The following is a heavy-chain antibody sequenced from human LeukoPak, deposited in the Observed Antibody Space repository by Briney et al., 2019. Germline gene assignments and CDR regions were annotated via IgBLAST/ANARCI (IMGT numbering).Heavy chain of an antibody. J-gene: IGHJ4*02. CDR2: IYSGGST. V-gene: IGHV3-53*01. Sequence: GGSLRLSCAASGFTVSSNYMSWVRQAPGKGLEWVSVIYSGGSTYYADSVKGRFTISRDNSKNTLYLQMNSLRAEDTAVYYCARGGEYYDSSGYYDYWGQGTLVTVSS. D-gene: IGHD3-22*01. CDR3: ARGGEYYDSSGYYDY. CDR1: GFTVSSNY.